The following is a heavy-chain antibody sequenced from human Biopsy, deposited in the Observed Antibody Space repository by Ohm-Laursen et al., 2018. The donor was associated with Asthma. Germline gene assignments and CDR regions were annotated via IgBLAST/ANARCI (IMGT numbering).Heavy chain of an antibody. CDR2: IKHDGSEK. J-gene: IGHJ5*02. V-gene: IGHV3-7*03. Sequence: SLRLSCAAPGFTFGDYCMSWVRQVPGQGLEWVANIKHDGSEKNHVDSLKGRFTISRDNSKNTLYLQMNSLRAEDTAVYCCAKAERYFDWYWFDPWGQGTLVTVSS. CDR3: AKAERYFDWYWFDP. CDR1: GFTFGDYC. D-gene: IGHD3-9*01.